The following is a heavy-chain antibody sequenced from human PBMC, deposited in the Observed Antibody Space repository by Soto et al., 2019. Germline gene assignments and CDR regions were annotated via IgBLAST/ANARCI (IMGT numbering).Heavy chain of an antibody. CDR1: GGTFSSYA. CDR3: ARGGYSSTWSNLLDRSGLDV. D-gene: IGHD6-13*01. Sequence: QVQLVQSGAEAKKPGSSVKVSCKTSGGTFSSYAISWVRQAPGQGLEWMGGIVPLFRTTNYAQKFQGRVTMTADTSTYTVYRELSGLRSGDTAVYYCARGGYSSTWSNLLDRSGLDVWGQGTTVTVSS. CDR2: IVPLFRTT. V-gene: IGHV1-69*06. J-gene: IGHJ6*02.